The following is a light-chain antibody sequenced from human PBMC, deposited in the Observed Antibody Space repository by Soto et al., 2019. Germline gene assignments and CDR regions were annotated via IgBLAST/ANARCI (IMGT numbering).Light chain of an antibody. Sequence: QSVLTQPTSVSGAPGQRVTISCTGSSSNIGAGYDVQWYQQLPGAAPRLLIFGNTNRPSGVPDRFSGSRSGTSASLAISGLQAEDEADYSCQSYDISLSVSVVFGGGTKVTVL. J-gene: IGLJ2*01. CDR2: GNT. CDR3: QSYDISLSVSVV. V-gene: IGLV1-40*01. CDR1: SSNIGAGYD.